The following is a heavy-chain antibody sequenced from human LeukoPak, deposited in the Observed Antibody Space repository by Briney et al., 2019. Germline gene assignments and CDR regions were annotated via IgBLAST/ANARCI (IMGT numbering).Heavy chain of an antibody. V-gene: IGHV4-39*01. CDR2: LYYSGRT. CDR1: VRSISSSSYY. CDR3: AARDGDDYYHGMDV. J-gene: IGHJ6*02. D-gene: IGHD5-24*01. Sequence: PSETLSHPCTDLVRSISSSSYYWRWIHHPPVQWMGLFGSLYYSGRTYYHPSLISRVTISVDTSMTQLSLKLSFVTPAHTAAYHRAARDGDDYYHGMDVCGQGTTVSVSS.